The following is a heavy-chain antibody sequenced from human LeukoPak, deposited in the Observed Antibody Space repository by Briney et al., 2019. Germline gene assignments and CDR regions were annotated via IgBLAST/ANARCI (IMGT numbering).Heavy chain of an antibody. J-gene: IGHJ4*02. D-gene: IGHD3-9*01. Sequence: GASVKVSCKASGGTFSSYTISWVRQAPGQGLEWMGGIIPIFGTANHAQKFQGRVTTTADESTSTAYMELSSLRSEDTAVYYCARSPPQNFDILTGYFADWGQGTLVTVSS. V-gene: IGHV1-69*13. CDR3: ARSPPQNFDILTGYFAD. CDR2: IIPIFGTA. CDR1: GGTFSSYT.